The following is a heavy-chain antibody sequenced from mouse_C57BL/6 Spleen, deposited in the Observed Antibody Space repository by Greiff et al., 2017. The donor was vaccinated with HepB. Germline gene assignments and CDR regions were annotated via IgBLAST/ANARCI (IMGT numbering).Heavy chain of an antibody. J-gene: IGHJ2*01. CDR2: IYPGDGDT. CDR3: ARGSSTMIKSYYFDY. Sequence: QVHVKQSGAELVKPGASVKISCKASGYAFSSYWMNWVKQRPGKGLEWIGQIYPGDGDTNYNGKFKGKATLTADKSSSTAYMQLSSLTSEDSAVYFCARGSSTMIKSYYFDYWGQGTTLTVSS. D-gene: IGHD2-4*01. V-gene: IGHV1-80*01. CDR1: GYAFSSYW.